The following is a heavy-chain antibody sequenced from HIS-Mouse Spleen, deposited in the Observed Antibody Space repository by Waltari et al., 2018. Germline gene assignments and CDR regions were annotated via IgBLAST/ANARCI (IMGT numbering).Heavy chain of an antibody. D-gene: IGHD6-13*01. CDR2: IWYDGSNK. J-gene: IGHJ4*02. CDR3: AKATSYSSSWFDY. V-gene: IGHV3-33*06. Sequence: QVQLVESGGGVVQPGRSLSLSCAASGSTFRRYGRHWVRQAPGKGLEWVAVIWYDGSNKYYADSVKGRFTISRDNSKNTLYLQMNSLRAEDTAVYYCAKATSYSSSWFDYWGQGTLVTVSS. CDR1: GSTFRRYG.